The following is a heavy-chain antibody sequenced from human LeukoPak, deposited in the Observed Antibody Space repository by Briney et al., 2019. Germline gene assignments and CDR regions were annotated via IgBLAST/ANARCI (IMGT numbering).Heavy chain of an antibody. CDR2: IYYSGST. Sequence: SETLSLTCTVSGGSISSYYWSWIRQPPGKGLEWIGYIYYSGSTNYNPSLKSRVTISVDTSKNQFSLKLSSVTAADTAVYYCARLDYGGNSKNDYWGQGTLVTVSS. D-gene: IGHD4-23*01. CDR1: GGSISSYY. V-gene: IGHV4-59*08. J-gene: IGHJ4*02. CDR3: ARLDYGGNSKNDY.